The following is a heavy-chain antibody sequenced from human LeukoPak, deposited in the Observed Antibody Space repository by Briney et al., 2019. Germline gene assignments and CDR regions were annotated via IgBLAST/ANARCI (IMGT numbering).Heavy chain of an antibody. V-gene: IGHV1-46*01. Sequence: ASVKVSXKASGYTFTSYYMHWVRQAPGQGLEWMGIINPSGGSTSYAQKFQGRVTMTRDTSTSTVYMELSSLRSEDTAVYYCARERVDSSGSNWFDPWGQGTLVTVSS. CDR1: GYTFTSYY. CDR2: INPSGGST. D-gene: IGHD3-22*01. CDR3: ARERVDSSGSNWFDP. J-gene: IGHJ5*02.